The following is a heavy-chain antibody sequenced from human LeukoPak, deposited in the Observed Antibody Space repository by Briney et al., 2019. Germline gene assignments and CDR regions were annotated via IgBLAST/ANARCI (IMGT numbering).Heavy chain of an antibody. CDR2: INPSGGST. D-gene: IGHD3-3*01. V-gene: IGHV1-46*01. Sequence: GSSVKVSCKASGGTFSSYAISWVRQAPGQGLEWMGIINPSGGSTSYAQKFQGRVTMTRDTSTSTVYMELSSLRSEDTAVYYCAKQGNDFWSGYYLLDYWGQGTLVTVSS. CDR1: GGTFSSYA. CDR3: AKQGNDFWSGYYLLDY. J-gene: IGHJ4*02.